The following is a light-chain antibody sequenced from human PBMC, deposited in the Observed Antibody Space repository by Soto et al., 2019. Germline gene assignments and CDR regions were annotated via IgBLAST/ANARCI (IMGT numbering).Light chain of an antibody. CDR1: SSDVGGYNY. CDR2: EVS. CDR3: SSYTSSSTRV. Sequence: QPASVSGSPGQSITISCTGTSSDVGGYNYVSWYQQHPGKAPKLMIYEVSNRPSGVSNRFSGSKSGNTASLTISGLQAEDEADYYCSSYTSSSTRVFGTGTKLTVL. J-gene: IGLJ1*01. V-gene: IGLV2-14*01.